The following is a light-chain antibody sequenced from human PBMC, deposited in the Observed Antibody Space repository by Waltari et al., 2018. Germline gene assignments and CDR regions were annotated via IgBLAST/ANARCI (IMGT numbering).Light chain of an antibody. J-gene: IGKJ3*01. CDR3: QQYYTTPRT. V-gene: IGKV4-1*01. CDR1: QSVLYSSNNKNY. CDR2: WAS. Sequence: DIVMTQSPDSLAVSLGERATINCKSSQSVLYSSNNKNYLTWYQQKTGQPPKLLINWASVRESGVPDRFSGSGSGTDFTLTITSLQAEDVAVYYCQQYYTTPRTFGPGTKVEIK.